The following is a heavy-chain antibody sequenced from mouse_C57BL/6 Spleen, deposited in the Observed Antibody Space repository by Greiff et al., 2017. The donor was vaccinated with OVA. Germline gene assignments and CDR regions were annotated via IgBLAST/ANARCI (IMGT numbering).Heavy chain of an antibody. Sequence: QVQLQQSGAELVRPGTSVKMSCKASGYTFTNYWIGWAKQRPGHGLEWIGDIYPGGGYTNYNEKFKGKATLTADKSSSTAYMQFSSLTSEDSAIYYGARGDYGSSPWFAYWGQGTLVTVSA. CDR3: ARGDYGSSPWFAY. D-gene: IGHD1-1*01. V-gene: IGHV1-63*01. CDR1: GYTFTNYW. J-gene: IGHJ3*01. CDR2: IYPGGGYT.